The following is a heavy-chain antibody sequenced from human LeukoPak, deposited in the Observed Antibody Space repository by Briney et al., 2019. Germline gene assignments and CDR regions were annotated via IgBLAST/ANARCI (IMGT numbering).Heavy chain of an antibody. Sequence: GGSLRLSCTSSGFIFSSHWMNWVRQAPGKGPEWVANIKYDGSEQYYVDSVKGWFSISRDNTKNLLYLQMNSLRVEDTAVYYCARDYGWSFANWGQGTLVTVSS. V-gene: IGHV3-7*03. CDR2: IKYDGSEQ. CDR3: ARDYGWSFAN. D-gene: IGHD3-10*01. J-gene: IGHJ4*02. CDR1: GFIFSSHW.